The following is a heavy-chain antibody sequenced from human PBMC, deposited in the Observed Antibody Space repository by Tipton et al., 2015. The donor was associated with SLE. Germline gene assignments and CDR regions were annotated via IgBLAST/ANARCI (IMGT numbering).Heavy chain of an antibody. V-gene: IGHV3-23*01. CDR2: ISGSGDKT. CDR3: AKDGWDMGATLPFHS. J-gene: IGHJ4*02. CDR1: GFTFKDFA. Sequence: SLRLSCAASGFTFKDFAMAWVRQAPGKSLEWISGISGSGDKTYYADSVKGRFAISRDNSKNKLFLQLNSLRAEDTAVYFCAKDGWDMGATLPFHSWGQGTLVTVSS. D-gene: IGHD3-16*01.